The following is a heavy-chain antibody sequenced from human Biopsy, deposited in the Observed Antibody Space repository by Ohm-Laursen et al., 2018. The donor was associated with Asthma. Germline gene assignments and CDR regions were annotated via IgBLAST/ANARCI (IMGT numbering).Heavy chain of an antibody. CDR1: GGTISSGGHY. V-gene: IGHV4-31*03. D-gene: IGHD4-23*01. Sequence: TLSLTCTVSGGTISSGGHYWNWIRQEPGKGLEWIGNIYDGGRTYYKSSLKSRITISVDSSKNQLSLTLTSVTAADTAIYYCARGVDYGGNHVDSWGQGILVTVSA. CDR2: IYDGGRT. CDR3: ARGVDYGGNHVDS. J-gene: IGHJ4*02.